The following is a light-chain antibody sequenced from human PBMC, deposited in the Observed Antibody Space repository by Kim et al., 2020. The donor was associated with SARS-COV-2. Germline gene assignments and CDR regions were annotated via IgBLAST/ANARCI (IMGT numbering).Light chain of an antibody. Sequence: PGERANLSCRASQSLSSNYFAWHQQKPGHAPRRLIYEPYTRATGTPDRFSGSGSESDFTLTISRLEPKDFAVYYCQQYSRLPWTFGQGTKVDIK. CDR2: EPY. J-gene: IGKJ1*01. CDR3: QQYSRLPWT. CDR1: QSLSSNY. V-gene: IGKV3-20*01.